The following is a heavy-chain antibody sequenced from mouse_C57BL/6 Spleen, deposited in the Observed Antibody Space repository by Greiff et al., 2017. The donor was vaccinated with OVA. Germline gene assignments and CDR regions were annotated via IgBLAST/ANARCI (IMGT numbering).Heavy chain of an antibody. Sequence: QVQLQQSGAELVKPGASVKLSCKASGYTFTSYWMHWVKQRPGQGLEWIGMIHPNSGSTNYNEKFKSKATLTVDKSSSTAYMQLSSLTSEDSAVYYCARAYYDYDPSWFAYWGQGTLVTASA. V-gene: IGHV1-64*01. CDR1: GYTFTSYW. J-gene: IGHJ3*01. CDR2: IHPNSGST. CDR3: ARAYYDYDPSWFAY. D-gene: IGHD2-4*01.